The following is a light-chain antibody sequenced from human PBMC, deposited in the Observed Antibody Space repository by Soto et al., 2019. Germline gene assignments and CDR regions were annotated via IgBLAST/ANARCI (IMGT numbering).Light chain of an antibody. V-gene: IGLV2-8*01. J-gene: IGLJ3*02. CDR2: EVT. Sequence: QSALTQPPSASGSPGQSVTISCTGTSSDVGRYNYVSWYQQHPGKTPKLIIYEVTKRPSGVPDRFSASKSGNTASLTVSGLQAEDEADYYCCSYARSSTWMFGGGTKVTVL. CDR3: CSYARSSTWM. CDR1: SSDVGRYNY.